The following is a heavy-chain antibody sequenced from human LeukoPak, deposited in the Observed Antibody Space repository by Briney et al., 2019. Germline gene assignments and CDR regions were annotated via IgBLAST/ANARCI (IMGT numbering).Heavy chain of an antibody. CDR1: GGSLSGYY. CDR3: ARVPPHP. CDR2: INHSGST. J-gene: IGHJ5*02. Sequence: SETLSLTCAVYGGSLSGYYWSWIRQPPGKGLEWIGEINHSGSTNYNPSLKSRVTISVDTSKNQFSLKLSSVTAADTAVYYCARVPPHPWGQGTLVTVSS. V-gene: IGHV4-34*01.